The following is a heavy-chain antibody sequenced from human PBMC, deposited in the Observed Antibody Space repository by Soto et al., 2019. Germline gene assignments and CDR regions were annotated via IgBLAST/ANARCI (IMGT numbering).Heavy chain of an antibody. V-gene: IGHV4-34*01. CDR3: ARGRITMVRGVINFDY. CDR1: GGSFSGYY. D-gene: IGHD3-10*01. J-gene: IGHJ4*02. CDR2: INHSGST. Sequence: SETLSLTCAVYGGSFSGYYWSWIRQPPGKGLEWIGEINHSGSTNYNPSLKSRVTISVDTSKNQFSLKLSSVTAADTAVYYCARGRITMVRGVINFDYWGQGNLVTVSS.